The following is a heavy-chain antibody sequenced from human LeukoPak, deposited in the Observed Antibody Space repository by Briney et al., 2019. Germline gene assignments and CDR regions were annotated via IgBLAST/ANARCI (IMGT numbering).Heavy chain of an antibody. CDR2: IYPGDSDT. Sequence: GESLKISCKGSGYSFTSYWIGWVRQMPGKGLEWMGTIYPGDSDTRYSPSFQGQVTISADKSISTAYLQWSSLKASDTAMCYCARQSASSGWYPIDYWGQGTLVTVSS. V-gene: IGHV5-51*01. J-gene: IGHJ4*02. CDR1: GYSFTSYW. CDR3: ARQSASSGWYPIDY. D-gene: IGHD6-19*01.